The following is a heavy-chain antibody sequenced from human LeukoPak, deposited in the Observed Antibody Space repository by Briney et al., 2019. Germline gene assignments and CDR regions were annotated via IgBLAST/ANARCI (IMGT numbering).Heavy chain of an antibody. CDR1: GYSISSGYY. CDR2: IYHSGST. CDR3: ARRGGSYEYYFDY. V-gene: IGHV4-38-2*02. Sequence: PLETLSLTCTVSGYSISSGYYWGWIRQPPGKGLEWIGSIYHSGSTYYNPSLKSRVTISVDTSKNQFSLKLSSVTAADTAVYYCARRGGSYEYYFDYWGQGTLVTVSS. J-gene: IGHJ4*02. D-gene: IGHD1-26*01.